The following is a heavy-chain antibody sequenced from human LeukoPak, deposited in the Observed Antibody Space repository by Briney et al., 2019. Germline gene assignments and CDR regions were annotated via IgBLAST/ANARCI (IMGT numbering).Heavy chain of an antibody. Sequence: GGSLRLSCEASGFTFSDHYIDWVRQAPGKGLEWVAFIRYDGSNKYYADSVKGRFTISRGNSKNTLYLQMNSLRAEDTAVYYCAKDSSGSYVYYFDYWGQGTLVTVSS. CDR2: IRYDGSNK. V-gene: IGHV3-30*02. D-gene: IGHD3-10*01. J-gene: IGHJ4*02. CDR1: GFTFSDHY. CDR3: AKDSSGSYVYYFDY.